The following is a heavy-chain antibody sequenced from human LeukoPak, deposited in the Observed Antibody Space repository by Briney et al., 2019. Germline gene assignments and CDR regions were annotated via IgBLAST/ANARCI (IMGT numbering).Heavy chain of an antibody. Sequence: PSETLSLTCAVYGGSFSGYYWNWIRQPPGKGLEWIGEISHSGSTNYNLSLKSRVTISVDTSKNQFSLKLSSVTAADTAVYYCARGRNTWYCSSTSCPDAFDIWGQGTMVTVSS. CDR2: ISHSGST. D-gene: IGHD2-2*01. J-gene: IGHJ3*02. V-gene: IGHV4-34*01. CDR3: ARGRNTWYCSSTSCPDAFDI. CDR1: GGSFSGYY.